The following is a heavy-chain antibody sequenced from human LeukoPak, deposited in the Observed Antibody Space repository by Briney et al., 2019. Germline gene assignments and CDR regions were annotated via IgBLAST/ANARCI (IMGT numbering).Heavy chain of an antibody. J-gene: IGHJ6*03. Sequence: SETLSLTCTVSGYSISSGYYWGWIRQPPGKGLEWIGTIFHSGSTYSNPSLKSRVTISVDTSKNQFSLNLSSVTAADTAVYYCARVGYYPDYYMDVWGKGTTVTVSS. CDR3: ARVGYYPDYYMDV. CDR1: GYSISSGYY. D-gene: IGHD2-21*01. CDR2: IFHSGST. V-gene: IGHV4-38-2*02.